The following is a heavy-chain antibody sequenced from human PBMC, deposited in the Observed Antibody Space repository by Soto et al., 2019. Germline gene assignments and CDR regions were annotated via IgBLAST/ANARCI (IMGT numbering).Heavy chain of an antibody. CDR3: ARFYEPYYFDY. V-gene: IGHV4-61*01. CDR2: IYYSGST. Sequence: SETLSLTCTVSGGSVSSGSYYWSWIRQPPGKGLEWIGYIYYSGSTNYNPSLKSRVTISVDTSKNQFSLKLSSVTAADTAVYYCARFYEPYYFDYWGQGTLVTVSS. CDR1: GGSVSSGSYY. D-gene: IGHD3-3*01. J-gene: IGHJ4*02.